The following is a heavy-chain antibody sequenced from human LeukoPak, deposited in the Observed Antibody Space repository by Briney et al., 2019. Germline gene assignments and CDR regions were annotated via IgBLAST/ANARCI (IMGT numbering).Heavy chain of an antibody. D-gene: IGHD3-3*01. Sequence: SETLSLTCTASGGSISSHYWSWIRQPPGKGLEWIGYIYYSGSTNYNPSLKSRVTISVDTSKNQFSLKLSSVTAADTAVYYCARGYDFWSGYYPDYFDYWGQGTLVTVSS. J-gene: IGHJ4*02. CDR2: IYYSGST. CDR1: GGSISSHY. CDR3: ARGYDFWSGYYPDYFDY. V-gene: IGHV4-59*11.